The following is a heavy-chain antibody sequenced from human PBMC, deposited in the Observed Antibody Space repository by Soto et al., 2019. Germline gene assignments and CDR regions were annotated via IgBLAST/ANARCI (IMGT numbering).Heavy chain of an antibody. Sequence: QVQLVQSGAAVKKPGSSVKVSCKASGGTFSSYAISWVRQAPGQGLEWMGGIIHIFGTANYAQKFQGRVTITADESTSPAYMELSSLRSEDTAVYYCARAGWYCSGGSCSPLGYFDYWGQGTLVTVSS. CDR2: IIHIFGTA. CDR3: ARAGWYCSGGSCSPLGYFDY. J-gene: IGHJ4*02. V-gene: IGHV1-69*12. CDR1: GGTFSSYA. D-gene: IGHD2-15*01.